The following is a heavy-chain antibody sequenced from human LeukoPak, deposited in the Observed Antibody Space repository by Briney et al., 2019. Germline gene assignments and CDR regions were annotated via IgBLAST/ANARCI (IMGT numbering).Heavy chain of an antibody. J-gene: IGHJ4*02. CDR3: ARGLPIPYRPPDY. D-gene: IGHD1-26*01. Sequence: PSETLSLTCAVYGGSFSGYYWSWIRQPPGKWLEWMGEINHSGSTNYNPPLKSRVTISVDTSKNQFSLKLSSVTAADTAVYYCARGLPIPYRPPDYWGQGTLVTVSS. CDR2: INHSGST. V-gene: IGHV4-34*01. CDR1: GGSFSGYY.